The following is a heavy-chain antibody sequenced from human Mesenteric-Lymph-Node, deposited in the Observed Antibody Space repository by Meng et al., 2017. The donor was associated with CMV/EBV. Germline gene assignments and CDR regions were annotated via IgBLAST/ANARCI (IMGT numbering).Heavy chain of an antibody. CDR1: GFIFSGSA. Sequence: GGSLRLSCAASGFIFSGSAIHWVRQASGKGLEWVGRIRGKANNYATVYSASVSGRFTISREDSKDTAYLQMNSLKTEDTAVYYCTRQMEPNLQRLFEYLEGNWFDHWGQGTLVTVSS. CDR2: IRGKANNYAT. V-gene: IGHV3-73*01. D-gene: IGHD1-1*01. CDR3: TRQMEPNLQRLFEYLEGNWFDH. J-gene: IGHJ5*02.